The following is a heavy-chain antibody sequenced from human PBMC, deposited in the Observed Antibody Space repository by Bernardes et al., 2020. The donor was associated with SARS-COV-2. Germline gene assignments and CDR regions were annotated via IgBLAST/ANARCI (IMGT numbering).Heavy chain of an antibody. V-gene: IGHV3-73*01. Sequence: GGSLRLSCAASGFIFRDSAIHWVRQASGKGLEWVGRIRSKANSHATSSAASVQGRFTISRDDSKNTAYLQMNSLRAEDTAVYYCAKSAHSGWYSLWYFDLWGRGTLVTVSS. J-gene: IGHJ2*01. CDR2: IRSKANSHAT. D-gene: IGHD6-19*01. CDR3: AKSAHSGWYSLWYFDL. CDR1: GFIFRDSA.